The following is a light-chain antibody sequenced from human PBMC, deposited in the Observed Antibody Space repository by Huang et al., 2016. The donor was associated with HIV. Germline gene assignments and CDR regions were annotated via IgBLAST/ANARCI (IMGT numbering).Light chain of an antibody. Sequence: DIILTQSPDSLAVSLGERATLHCRSSQSVYSSSTSKDYMAWFQQKPGQPPRLLLFWASTREAGVPDRFSGSGSVTHFTLTIANLEAEDAAIYYCQQYYSSPQTFGQGTRVEVK. J-gene: IGKJ1*01. CDR2: WAS. CDR3: QQYYSSPQT. CDR1: QSVYSSSTSKDY. V-gene: IGKV4-1*01.